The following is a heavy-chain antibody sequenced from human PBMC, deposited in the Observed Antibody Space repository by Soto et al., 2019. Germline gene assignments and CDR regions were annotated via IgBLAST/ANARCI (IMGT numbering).Heavy chain of an antibody. D-gene: IGHD1-26*01. CDR2: ISYDGSNK. CDR3: AKASIVGTSRDYFDS. CDR1: GFTFSSHG. Sequence: GSLRLSCAASGFTFSSHGMHWVRQAPGKGLEWVAVISYDGSNKYYGDSVKGRFTISRDNSENTLYLQMNSLSAEDTAVYYCAKASIVGTSRDYFDSWGQGTLVTVSS. V-gene: IGHV3-30*18. J-gene: IGHJ4*02.